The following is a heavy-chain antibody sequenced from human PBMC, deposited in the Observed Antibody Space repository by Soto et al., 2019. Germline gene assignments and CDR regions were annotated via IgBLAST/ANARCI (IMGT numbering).Heavy chain of an antibody. D-gene: IGHD3-3*01. J-gene: IGHJ4*02. CDR3: AADWSNRPFDF. Sequence: ASVKVSCKASGFTLTSADVQWVRQTRGQRLEWIGWIVGGSGSTNYAQQFQGRLAITRDMSTSTVYMELSSLRSEDTAVYYCAADWSNRPFDFWGQGTLVTVSS. CDR2: IVGGSGST. CDR1: GFTLTSAD. V-gene: IGHV1-58*01.